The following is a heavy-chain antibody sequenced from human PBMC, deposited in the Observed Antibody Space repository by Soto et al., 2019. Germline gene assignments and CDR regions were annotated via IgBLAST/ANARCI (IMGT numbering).Heavy chain of an antibody. V-gene: IGHV4-31*03. CDR2: IYYSGST. CDR3: ARVSQYQSPAGFHNWFDP. D-gene: IGHD2-2*01. J-gene: IGHJ5*02. CDR1: GGSISSGGYY. Sequence: SETLSLTCTVSGGSISSGGYYWSWIRQHPGKGLEWIGYIYYSGSTYYNPSLKSRVTISVDTSKNQFSLKLSSVTAADTAVYYCARVSQYQSPAGFHNWFDPWGQGTLVTVSS.